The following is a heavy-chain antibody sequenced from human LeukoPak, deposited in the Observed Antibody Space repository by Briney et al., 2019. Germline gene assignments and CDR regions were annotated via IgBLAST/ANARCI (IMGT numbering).Heavy chain of an antibody. V-gene: IGHV4-39*01. CDR1: GGSISSSNYY. CDR2: IYYSGRT. J-gene: IGHJ4*02. Sequence: SETLSLTCTVSGGSISSSNYYWGWIRQPPGKGLEWIGSIYYSGRTYYNPSLKSRVTISVDTSKSQFSLKPSSVTAADSAVYYCARHSYYYNSSGSYYFFDYWGQGTLVTVSS. D-gene: IGHD3-22*01. CDR3: ARHSYYYNSSGSYYFFDY.